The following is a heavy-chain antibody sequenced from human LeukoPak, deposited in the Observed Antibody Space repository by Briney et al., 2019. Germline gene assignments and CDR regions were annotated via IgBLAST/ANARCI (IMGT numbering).Heavy chain of an antibody. V-gene: IGHV1-69*13. J-gene: IGHJ4*02. CDR2: IIPIFGTA. D-gene: IGHD3-10*01. CDR3: ARYYGSGSYYNPGPFDY. Sequence: GASVKVSCKASGGTFSSYAISWVRQAPGQGLEWMGGIIPIFGTANYAQKFQGRVTITADESTSTAYMELSSLRSEGTAVYYCARYYGSGSYYNPGPFDYWGQGTLVTVSS. CDR1: GGTFSSYA.